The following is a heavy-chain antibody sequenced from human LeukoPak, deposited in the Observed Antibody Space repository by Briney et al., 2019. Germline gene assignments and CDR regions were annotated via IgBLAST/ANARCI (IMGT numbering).Heavy chain of an antibody. V-gene: IGHV1-18*01. CDR3: AAYPIPPSPGTYYFDY. CDR2: ISAYNGNT. Sequence: GASVKVSCKASGYTFTSYGISWVRQAPGQGLESMGWISAYNGNTNYAQKLQGRVTMTTDTSTSTAYMELRSLRSDDTAVYYCAAYPIPPSPGTYYFDYWGQGTLVTVSS. CDR1: GYTFTSYG. J-gene: IGHJ4*02.